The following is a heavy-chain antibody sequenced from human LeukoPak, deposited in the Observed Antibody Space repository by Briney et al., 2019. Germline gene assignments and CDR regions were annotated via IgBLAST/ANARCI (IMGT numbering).Heavy chain of an antibody. V-gene: IGHV3-30*18. CDR2: ISYDGSNK. CDR1: GFTFSSYG. D-gene: IGHD2-2*01. J-gene: IGHJ5*02. Sequence: PGRSLRLYCAASGFTFSSYGMHWVRQAPGKGLEWVAVISYDGSNKYYADSVKGRFTISRDNSKNTLYLQMNSLRAEDTAVYYCAKDLSRGYCSSTSCYNWFDPWGQGTLVTVSS. CDR3: AKDLSRGYCSSTSCYNWFDP.